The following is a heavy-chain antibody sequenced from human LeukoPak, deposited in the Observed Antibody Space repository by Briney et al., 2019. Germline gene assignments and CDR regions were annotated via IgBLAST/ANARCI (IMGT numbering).Heavy chain of an antibody. CDR3: ARTDCSGSSCYKIYYFDY. V-gene: IGHV3-53*01. CDR2: IYSGGTT. Sequence: GGSLRPSCAASGFTVSNNYMSWVRQAPGKGLEWVSVIYSGGTTYYADSVKGRFTISRDNSKNTLYLQMNSLRAEDTAVYYCARTDCSGSSCYKIYYFDYWGQGTLVTVSS. J-gene: IGHJ4*02. D-gene: IGHD2-15*01. CDR1: GFTVSNNY.